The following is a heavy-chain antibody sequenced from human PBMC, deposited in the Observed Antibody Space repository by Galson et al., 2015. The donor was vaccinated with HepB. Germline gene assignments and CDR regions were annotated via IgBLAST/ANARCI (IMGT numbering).Heavy chain of an antibody. J-gene: IGHJ3*02. CDR1: GFTFSSYG. Sequence: SLRLSCAASGFTFSSYGMHWVRQAPGKGLEWVAFIRYDGSNKYYADSVKGRFTISRDNSKNTLYLQMNSLRAEDTAVYYCAKDTAVLWFGEPFGGDAFDIWGQGTMVTVSS. CDR2: IRYDGSNK. D-gene: IGHD3-10*01. V-gene: IGHV3-30*02. CDR3: AKDTAVLWFGEPFGGDAFDI.